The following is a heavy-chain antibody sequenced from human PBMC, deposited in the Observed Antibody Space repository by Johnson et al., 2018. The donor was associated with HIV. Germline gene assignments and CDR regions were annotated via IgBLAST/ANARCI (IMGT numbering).Heavy chain of an antibody. J-gene: IGHJ3*02. CDR1: GFTLRTYG. CDR2: ISFDGNSR. D-gene: IGHD3-10*02. Sequence: QVQLVESGGGLVQPGGSLRLSCAATGFTLRTYGMDWVRQAPGKGLEWVAVISFDGNSRYYADSVKGRLTISRDNSKNTLYLQMNSLRAEDTAVYYCAKGAPPLGSPSWPDIWGQGTMVTVSS. CDR3: AKGAPPLGSPSWPDI. V-gene: IGHV3-30*18.